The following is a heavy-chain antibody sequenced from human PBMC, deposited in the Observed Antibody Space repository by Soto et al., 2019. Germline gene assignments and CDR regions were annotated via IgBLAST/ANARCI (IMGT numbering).Heavy chain of an antibody. Sequence: GESLKISCKGSGYSFTSYWIGWVRQMPGKGLEWMGIIYPGDSDTRYSPSFQGQVTISADKSISTAYLQWSSLKASDTAIYYCARYGYSYGYAVDYWGQGTLVTVSS. CDR1: GYSFTSYW. D-gene: IGHD5-18*01. CDR3: ARYGYSYGYAVDY. V-gene: IGHV5-51*01. J-gene: IGHJ4*02. CDR2: IYPGDSDT.